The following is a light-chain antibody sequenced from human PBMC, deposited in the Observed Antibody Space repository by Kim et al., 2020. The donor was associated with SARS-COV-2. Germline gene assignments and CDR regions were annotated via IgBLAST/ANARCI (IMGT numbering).Light chain of an antibody. CDR3: PKYNSVPQP. Sequence: YIRDRVTSTCRASQGISNFLAWYQQRPGKVPKLLIDAASTLQSGVPSRFSGSGSGTDFTLTISTLQPEDVATYYCPKYNSVPQPFGQGTKVDIK. CDR2: AAS. CDR1: QGISNF. V-gene: IGKV1-27*01. J-gene: IGKJ1*01.